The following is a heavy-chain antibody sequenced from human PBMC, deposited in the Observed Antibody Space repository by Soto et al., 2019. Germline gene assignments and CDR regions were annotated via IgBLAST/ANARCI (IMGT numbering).Heavy chain of an antibody. CDR3: ARVLRYFDWSPYGMDV. CDR2: IWYDGSNK. CDR1: GFTFSSYG. D-gene: IGHD3-9*01. J-gene: IGHJ6*02. V-gene: IGHV3-33*01. Sequence: SGGSLRLSCAASGFTFSSYGMHWVRQAPGKGLEWVAVIWYDGSNKYYADSVKGRFTISRDNSKNTLYLQMNSLRAEDTAVYYCARVLRYFDWSPYGMDVWGQGTTVTVSS.